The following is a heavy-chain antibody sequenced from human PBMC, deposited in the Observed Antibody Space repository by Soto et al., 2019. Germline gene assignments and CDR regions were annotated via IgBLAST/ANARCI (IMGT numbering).Heavy chain of an antibody. CDR3: TSGGTAHYDLWSDPRGDWLAS. CDR2: LSPATGETKT. D-gene: IGHD3-3*01. Sequence: QVQLLQSGAEVKRPGASVKVSCRASGYTFTNYDVSWVRQAAGQGLEWMGWLSPATGETKTTYLPQLRDRGSMTCDTSAATAYQAVRDLTSHDTAAYDCTSGGTAHYDLWSDPRGDWLASWGQGTLVTVSS. CDR1: GYTFTNYD. V-gene: IGHV1-8*01. J-gene: IGHJ5*01.